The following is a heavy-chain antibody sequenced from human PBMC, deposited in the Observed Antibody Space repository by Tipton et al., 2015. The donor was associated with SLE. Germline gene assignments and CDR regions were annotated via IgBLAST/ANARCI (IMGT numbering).Heavy chain of an antibody. J-gene: IGHJ4*02. Sequence: SLRLSCAASGFTFSNYSMNWVRQAPGKGLDWVSSISSSSSYIYYADSVKGRFTISRDNSEKTVYLQMNSLKTEDTAVYYCTTDRTMVQGVISNWGQGTLVTVSS. CDR1: GFTFSNYS. CDR2: ISSSSSYI. V-gene: IGHV3-21*03. D-gene: IGHD3-10*01. CDR3: TTDRTMVQGVISN.